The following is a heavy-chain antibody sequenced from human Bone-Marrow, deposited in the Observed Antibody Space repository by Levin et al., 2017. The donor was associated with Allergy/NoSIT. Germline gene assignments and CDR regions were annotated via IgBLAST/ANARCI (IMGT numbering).Heavy chain of an antibody. J-gene: IGHJ2*01. CDR3: ARLYGGYSGGYFDL. V-gene: IGHV3-66*04. CDR1: GFNVSSNY. CDR2: FYSGGKT. D-gene: IGHD4-23*01. Sequence: ASVKVSCAASGFNVSSNYMSWVRQAPGKGLEWVSVFYSGGKTYYAESVKGRFSISRDNSKNTLYLQMNSLRADDTAVYYCARLYGGYSGGYFDLWGRGTLVTVSS.